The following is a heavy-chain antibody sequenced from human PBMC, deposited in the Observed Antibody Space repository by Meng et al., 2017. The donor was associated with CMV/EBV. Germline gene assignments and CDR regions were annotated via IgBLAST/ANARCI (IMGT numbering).Heavy chain of an antibody. V-gene: IGHV1-58*01. CDR3: ARVSGGAYGMDV. Sequence: SVQVSCKASGFTFTSSAVQWVRQARGQRLEWIGWIVVGSGNTNYAQKFQERVTITRDMSTSTAYMELSSLRSEDTAVYYCARVSGGAYGMDVWGQGTTVTVSS. CDR2: IVVGSGNT. CDR1: GFTFTSSA. J-gene: IGHJ6*02. D-gene: IGHD2/OR15-2a*01.